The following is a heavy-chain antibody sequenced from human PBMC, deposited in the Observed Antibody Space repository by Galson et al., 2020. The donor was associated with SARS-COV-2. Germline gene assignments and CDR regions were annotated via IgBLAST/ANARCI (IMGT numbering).Heavy chain of an antibody. CDR2: IYYSGST. J-gene: IGHJ6*02. D-gene: IGHD3-10*01. CDR3: ARDNGLWFGDDYYGMDV. CDR1: GGSVSSGSYY. V-gene: IGHV4-61*01. Sequence: SETLSLTCTVSGGSVSSGSYYWSWIRQPPGKGLEWIGYIYYSGSTNYNPSLKSRVTISVDTSKNQFSLKLSSVTAADTAVYYCARDNGLWFGDDYYGMDVWGQGTTVTVSS.